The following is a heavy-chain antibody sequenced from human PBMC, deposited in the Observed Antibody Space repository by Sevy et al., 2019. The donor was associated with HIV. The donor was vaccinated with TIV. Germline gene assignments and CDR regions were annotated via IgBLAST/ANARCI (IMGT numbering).Heavy chain of an antibody. D-gene: IGHD1-26*01. J-gene: IGHJ4*02. Sequence: AAVKVSCQASGYTFTGYYIHWVRQVPRQGLEGVGWVNPNNGGTNYAQKFQGRVTMTRDTSINTAYMELSRLTSDDTAMYYCARDLGEVGATFDYWGQGTLVTVSS. CDR2: VNPNNGGT. CDR3: ARDLGEVGATFDY. V-gene: IGHV1-2*02. CDR1: GYTFTGYY.